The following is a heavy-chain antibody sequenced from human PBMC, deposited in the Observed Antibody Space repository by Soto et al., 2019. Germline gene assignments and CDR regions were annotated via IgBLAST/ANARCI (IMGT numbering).Heavy chain of an antibody. CDR3: ARGYGNDAFDI. CDR2: IYSGGST. J-gene: IGHJ3*02. D-gene: IGHD4-17*01. CDR1: GFTVSSNY. V-gene: IGHV3-53*04. Sequence: EVQLVESGGGLVQPGGSLRLSCAASGFTVSSNYMSWVRQAPGKGLEWVSVIYSGGSTYYADSVKGRFTISRHNSKNTLYLQMNSLRAEDTPVYYCARGYGNDAFDIWGQGTMVTVSS.